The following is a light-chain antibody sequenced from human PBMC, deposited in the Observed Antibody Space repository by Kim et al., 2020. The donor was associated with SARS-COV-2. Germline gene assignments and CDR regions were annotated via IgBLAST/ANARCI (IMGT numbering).Light chain of an antibody. V-gene: IGLV1-44*01. CDR2: NDN. CDR3: ATWDDSLNAYV. Sequence: GQTVSISCSGSSSNVGRRSVNWFQQRPGATPKLLIYNDNQRPSGVSDRFSGSRSGTSASLAISGLQSEDGADFYCATWDDSLNAYVFGTGTKVTVL. J-gene: IGLJ1*01. CDR1: SSNVGRRS.